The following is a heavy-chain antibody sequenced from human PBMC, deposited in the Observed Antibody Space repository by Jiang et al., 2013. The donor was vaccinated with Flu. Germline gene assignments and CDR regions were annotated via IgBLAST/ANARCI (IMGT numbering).Heavy chain of an antibody. CDR2: IYYSGST. J-gene: IGHJ4*02. V-gene: IGHV4-30-4*01. CDR3: ARVGDGYNTPDY. D-gene: IGHD5-24*01. Sequence: GPGLVKPSQTLSLTCTVSGGSISSGDYYWSWIRQPPGKGLEWIGYIYYSGSTYYNPSLKSRVTIPVDTSKNQFSLKLSSVTAADTAVYYCARVGDGYNTPDYWGQGTLVTVSS. CDR1: GGSISSGDYY.